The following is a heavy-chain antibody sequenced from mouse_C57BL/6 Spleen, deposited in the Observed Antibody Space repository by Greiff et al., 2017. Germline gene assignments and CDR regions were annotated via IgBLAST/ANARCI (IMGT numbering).Heavy chain of an antibody. CDR3: ARLEGWDYYAMDY. V-gene: IGHV5-15*01. CDR2: ISNLAYSN. CDR1: GFTFSDYG. D-gene: IGHD3-3*01. Sequence: EVQLVESGGGLVQPGGSLKLSCAASGFTFSDYGMAWVRQAPRQGLEWVAFISNLAYSNYYADTVTSRFTISRENAENTLYLVMSSLRSEDTAMYYCARLEGWDYYAMDYWGQGTSVTVSS. J-gene: IGHJ4*01.